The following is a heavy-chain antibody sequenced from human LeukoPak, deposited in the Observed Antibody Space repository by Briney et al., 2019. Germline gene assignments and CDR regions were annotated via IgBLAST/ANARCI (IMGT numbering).Heavy chain of an antibody. CDR3: ARWGSRIGFDP. D-gene: IGHD2/OR15-2a*01. CDR2: IYTSGST. CDR1: GGSISSYY. Sequence: SETLSLTCTVSGGSISSYYWSWIRQPAGKGLEWIGRIYTSGSTNYHPSLKSRVSMSVDTSKRQFSLKLSSVTAADTALYYCARWGSRIGFDPWGQGTLVTVSS. V-gene: IGHV4-4*07. J-gene: IGHJ5*02.